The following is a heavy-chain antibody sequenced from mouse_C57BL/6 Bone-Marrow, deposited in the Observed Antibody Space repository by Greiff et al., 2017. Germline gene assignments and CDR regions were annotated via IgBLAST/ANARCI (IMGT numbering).Heavy chain of an antibody. CDR2: IDPNSGGT. V-gene: IGHV1-72*01. CDR1: GYTFTSYW. D-gene: IGHD1-1*01. J-gene: IGHJ3*01. Sequence: QVQLQQPGAELVKPGASVKLSCKASGYTFTSYWMHWVKQRPGRGLEWIGRIDPNSGGTKYNEKFKSKATLTVDKPSSTAYMQLSSLTSEDSAVYSCARTFLFITTVGGCAYWGQGTLVTVSA. CDR3: ARTFLFITTVGGCAY.